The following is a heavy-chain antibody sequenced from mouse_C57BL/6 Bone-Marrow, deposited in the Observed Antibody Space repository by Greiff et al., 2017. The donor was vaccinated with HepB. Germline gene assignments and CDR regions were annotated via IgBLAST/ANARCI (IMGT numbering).Heavy chain of an antibody. CDR2: IWTGGGT. CDR1: GFSLTSYA. Sequence: VQVVESGPGLVAPSQSLSITCTVSGFSLTSYAISWVRQPPGKGLEWLGVIWTGGGTNYNSALKSRLSISKDNSKSQVFLKMNSLQTDDTARYYCARNYPRLTTVVAKGAMDYWGQGTSVTVSS. D-gene: IGHD1-1*01. CDR3: ARNYPRLTTVVAKGAMDY. V-gene: IGHV2-9-1*01. J-gene: IGHJ4*01.